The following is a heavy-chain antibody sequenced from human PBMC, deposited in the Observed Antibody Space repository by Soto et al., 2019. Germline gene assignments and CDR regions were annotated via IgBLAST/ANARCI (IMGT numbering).Heavy chain of an antibody. Sequence: SETLSLTCAVYGGSFSGYYWSWIRQPPGKGLEWIGEINHSGSTNYNPSLKSRVTISVDTSKNQFSLKLSSVTAADTAVYYCARTAGRWQKNQAPFDYWGQGTLGIVSA. CDR3: ARTAGRWQKNQAPFDY. CDR1: GGSFSGYY. V-gene: IGHV4-34*01. CDR2: INHSGST. J-gene: IGHJ4*02. D-gene: IGHD1-26*01.